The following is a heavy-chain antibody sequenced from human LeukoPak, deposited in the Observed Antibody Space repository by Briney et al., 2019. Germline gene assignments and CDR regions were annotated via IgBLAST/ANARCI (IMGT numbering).Heavy chain of an antibody. CDR2: ISGSGGST. CDR3: AHVAGWAAAGTDYFDY. CDR1: GFTFSSYA. V-gene: IGHV3-23*01. D-gene: IGHD6-13*01. J-gene: IGHJ4*02. Sequence: GGSLRLSCAASGFTFSSYAMSWVRQAPGKGLEWVSAISGSGGSTYYADSVKGRFTISRDNSKNTLYLQMNSLRAEDTAVYYCAHVAGWAAAGTDYFDYWGQGTLVTVSS.